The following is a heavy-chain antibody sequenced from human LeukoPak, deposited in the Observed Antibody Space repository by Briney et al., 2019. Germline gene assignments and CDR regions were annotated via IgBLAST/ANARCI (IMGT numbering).Heavy chain of an antibody. CDR3: ACLTTADAFDI. CDR1: DDSISIYY. CDR2: IDHTGST. V-gene: IGHV4-59*01. J-gene: IGHJ3*02. Sequence: SETLSLTCSVSDDSISIYYWSWIRQPPGKGLEWIGYIDHTGSTNYNPSLKSRVTISVDTSKNQFSLKLSSVTVADTAVYYCACLTTADAFDIWGQGTMVTVSS. D-gene: IGHD3-22*01.